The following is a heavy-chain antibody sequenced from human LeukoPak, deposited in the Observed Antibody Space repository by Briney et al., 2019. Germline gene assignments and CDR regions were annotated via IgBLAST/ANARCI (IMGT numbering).Heavy chain of an antibody. V-gene: IGHV5-51*01. J-gene: IGHJ3*02. D-gene: IGHD1-7*01. Sequence: GESLKISCQGSGYTFSNYYIAWVRQMPGKALEWRGIIYPGDSDTRYSPSFQGDFTISVDKSISTAYLQWSSLKASDTAMYYCASRQYNWNYFAFDIWGQGTMVTVSS. CDR3: ASRQYNWNYFAFDI. CDR2: IYPGDSDT. CDR1: GYTFSNYY.